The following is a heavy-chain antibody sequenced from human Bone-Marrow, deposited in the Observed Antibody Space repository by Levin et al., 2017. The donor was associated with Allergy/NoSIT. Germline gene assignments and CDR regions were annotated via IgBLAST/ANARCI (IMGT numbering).Heavy chain of an antibody. CDR1: GFTFSNYW. CDR3: ARPNSGNYYGWAY. Sequence: AGESLKISCAASGFTFSNYWMHWVRQAPGKGLVWVSRINSDGSTTDYADSVKGRFTISRDNAKNTLYLQMNSLRAEDTAVYYCARPNSGNYYGWAYWGQGTLVTVSS. D-gene: IGHD1-26*01. J-gene: IGHJ4*02. V-gene: IGHV3-74*01. CDR2: INSDGSTT.